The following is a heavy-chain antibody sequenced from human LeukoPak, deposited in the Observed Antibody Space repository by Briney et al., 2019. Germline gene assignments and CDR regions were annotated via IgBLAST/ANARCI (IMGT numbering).Heavy chain of an antibody. CDR3: ATARWQQLLFDY. Sequence: ASVKVSCKVSGYTLTELSMHWVRQAPGKGLEWMGVFDPEDGETIYAQKFQGRVTMTEDTSTDTAYMELSSLRSEDTAVYYCATARWQQLLFDYWGQGTLVTVSS. D-gene: IGHD6-13*01. J-gene: IGHJ4*02. CDR2: FDPEDGET. CDR1: GYTLTELS. V-gene: IGHV1-24*01.